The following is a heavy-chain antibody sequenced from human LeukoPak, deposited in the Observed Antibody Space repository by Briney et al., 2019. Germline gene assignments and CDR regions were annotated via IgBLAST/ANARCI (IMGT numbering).Heavy chain of an antibody. V-gene: IGHV4-39*01. Sequence: PSETLSLTCTVSGGSISSSSYSWGWIRQPPGKGLEWIGSIYYSGSTYYNPSLKSRVTISVDTSKNQFSLKLSSVTAADTAVYYCARQAYDSSGPWGQGTLVTVSS. J-gene: IGHJ5*02. CDR1: GGSISSSSYS. CDR3: ARQAYDSSGP. D-gene: IGHD3-22*01. CDR2: IYYSGST.